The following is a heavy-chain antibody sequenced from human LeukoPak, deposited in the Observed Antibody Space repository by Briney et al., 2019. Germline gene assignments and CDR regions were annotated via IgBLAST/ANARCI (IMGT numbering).Heavy chain of an antibody. CDR3: ARDHSGTTLYNCFDT. J-gene: IGHJ5*02. CDR1: GGTFSSYA. V-gene: IGHV1-69*05. Sequence: ASVKVSCKASGGTFSSYAISWVRQAPGQGLEWMGGIIPIFGTANYAQKFQGRVTITTDESTSTAYMELSSLRSEDTAVYYCARDHSGTTLYNCFDTCGQGTLFTVSS. CDR2: IIPIFGTA. D-gene: IGHD1-7*01.